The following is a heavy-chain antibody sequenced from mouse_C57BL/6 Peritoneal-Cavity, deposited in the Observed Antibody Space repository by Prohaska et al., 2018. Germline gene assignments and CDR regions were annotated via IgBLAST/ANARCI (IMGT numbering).Heavy chain of an antibody. J-gene: IGHJ3*01. Sequence: QVQLQQPGTELLKPGASVKLSCKASGYTFTSYWMHWVKQRPAQGLEWIGNINPSNGSTNYNVKLKSKATLSVDKSSWKAYMQLSSLTSEDSAVYYCARWGGGFAYWGQGTLVTVSA. V-gene: IGHV1-53*01. CDR3: ARWGGGFAY. CDR2: INPSNGST. CDR1: GYTFTSYW.